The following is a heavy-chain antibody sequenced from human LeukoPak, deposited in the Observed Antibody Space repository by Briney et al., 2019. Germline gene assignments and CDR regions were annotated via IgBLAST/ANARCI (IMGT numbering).Heavy chain of an antibody. Sequence: GEPLKISCKGSGYSFTSYWIGWVRQMPGKGLEWMGIIYPGDSDTRYSPSFQGQVTISADKSISTAYLQWSSLKASDTAMYYCARWNDILTGYLTDWGQGTLVTVSS. J-gene: IGHJ4*02. CDR3: ARWNDILTGYLTD. CDR1: GYSFTSYW. V-gene: IGHV5-51*01. CDR2: IYPGDSDT. D-gene: IGHD3-9*01.